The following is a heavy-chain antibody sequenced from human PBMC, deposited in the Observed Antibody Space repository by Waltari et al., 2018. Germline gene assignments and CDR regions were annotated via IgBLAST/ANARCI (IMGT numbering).Heavy chain of an antibody. D-gene: IGHD3-16*02. CDR3: ARPGLGELSFFDY. Sequence: QVQLQESGPGLVKPSETLSLTCAVSGYSISSGYYWGWIRQPPGKGLEWIGSIYHSAGTYSNPSLKSRVTISVDTSKNQFSLKLSSVTAADTAVYYCARPGLGELSFFDYWGQGTLVTVSS. V-gene: IGHV4-38-2*01. J-gene: IGHJ4*02. CDR1: GYSISSGYY. CDR2: IYHSAGT.